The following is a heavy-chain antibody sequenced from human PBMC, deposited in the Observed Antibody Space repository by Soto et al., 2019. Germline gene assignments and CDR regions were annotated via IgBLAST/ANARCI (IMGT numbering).Heavy chain of an antibody. Sequence: GGSLRLSCAASGFTFSGYAMGWVRQAPGRGLEWVSIISGTGGTTYYADSVKGRFTLSRDNSKNTLYLQMSGLRAEDTAVYYCAKAWAVDGSGSYFHYWGQGTLVTVSS. CDR2: ISGTGGTT. V-gene: IGHV3-23*01. CDR1: GFTFSGYA. CDR3: AKAWAVDGSGSYFHY. D-gene: IGHD3-10*01. J-gene: IGHJ4*02.